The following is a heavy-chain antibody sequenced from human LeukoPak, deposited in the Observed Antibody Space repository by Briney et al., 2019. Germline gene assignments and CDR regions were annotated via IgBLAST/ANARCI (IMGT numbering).Heavy chain of an antibody. CDR3: ALYFDWLWGGNLDY. J-gene: IGHJ4*02. CDR1: GFTFSDYE. CDR2: ISGSGTTI. V-gene: IGHV3-48*03. D-gene: IGHD3-9*01. Sequence: GGSLRLSCAASGFTFSDYEMNWVRQAPGKGLEWISYISGSGTTIYYADSVKGRFTISRDNAKNSLYLQMNSLRAEDTAVYYCALYFDWLWGGNLDYWGQGTLVTVSS.